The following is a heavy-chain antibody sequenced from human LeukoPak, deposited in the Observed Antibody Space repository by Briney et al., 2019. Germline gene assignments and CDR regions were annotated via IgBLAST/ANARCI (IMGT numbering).Heavy chain of an antibody. CDR3: TRGSYNFAY. V-gene: IGHV3-49*03. CDR1: GFTFGDYA. J-gene: IGHJ4*02. Sequence: PGGSLRLSCTPSGFTFGDYAMSWIRQAPGNGLEWVGFVRSKPYGGTTEYAASVKGRFTISRDDSKSIAYLQVNSLKTEDPAVYYCTRGSYNFAYWGQGTLVTVSS. D-gene: IGHD1-26*01. CDR2: VRSKPYGGTT.